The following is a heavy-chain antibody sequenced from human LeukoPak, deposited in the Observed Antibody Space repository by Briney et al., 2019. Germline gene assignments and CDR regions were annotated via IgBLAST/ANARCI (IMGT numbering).Heavy chain of an antibody. CDR2: ISWNGGDI. CDR1: GFTFDDYA. CDR3: VKDSGTNYDSRGFLPHFDY. V-gene: IGHV3-9*01. D-gene: IGHD3-22*01. J-gene: IGHJ4*02. Sequence: GGSLRLSCAASGFTFDDYAMHWVRQAPGKGLEWVSGISWNGGDIGYADSVKGRFTISRDNAKKSLYLQMHSLRAEDTALYYWVKDSGTNYDSRGFLPHFDYWGQGTLVTVSS.